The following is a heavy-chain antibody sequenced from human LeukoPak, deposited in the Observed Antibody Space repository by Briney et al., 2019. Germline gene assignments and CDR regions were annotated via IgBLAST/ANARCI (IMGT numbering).Heavy chain of an antibody. Sequence: PGGSLRLSCAASGFTFSDYYMCWIRQAPGKGLEWVSYISSSGSTIYYADSVKGRFTISRDNAKNSLYLQMNSLRAEDTAVYYCAATRVGATIEGVDGALDIWGQGTMVTVSS. CDR3: AATRVGATIEGVDGALDI. J-gene: IGHJ3*02. V-gene: IGHV3-11*01. CDR1: GFTFSDYY. CDR2: ISSSGSTI. D-gene: IGHD1-26*01.